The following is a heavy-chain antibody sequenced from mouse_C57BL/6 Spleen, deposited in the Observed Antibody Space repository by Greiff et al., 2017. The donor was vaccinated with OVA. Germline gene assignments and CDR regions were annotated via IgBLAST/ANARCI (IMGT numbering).Heavy chain of an antibody. Sequence: QVQLQQPGAELVMPGASVKLSCKASGYTFTSYWMPWVKQRPGQGLEWIGAIDPSDSYTNYNQKFKGKSTLTVDKSSSTAYMQLSSLTSEDSAVYYCARRTGTFYYAMDYWGQGTSVTVSS. CDR1: GYTFTSYW. D-gene: IGHD4-1*01. CDR3: ARRTGTFYYAMDY. CDR2: IDPSDSYT. J-gene: IGHJ4*01. V-gene: IGHV1-69*01.